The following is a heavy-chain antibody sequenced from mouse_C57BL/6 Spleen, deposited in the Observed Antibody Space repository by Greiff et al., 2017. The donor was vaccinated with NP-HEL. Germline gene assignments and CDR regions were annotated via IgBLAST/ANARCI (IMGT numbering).Heavy chain of an antibody. V-gene: IGHV1-26*01. Sequence: VQLQQSGPELVKPGASVKISCKASGYKFTDYYMNWVKQSHGKSLEWIGDINPNNGGTSYNQQFKGKATLTVDKSSSTAYMELRSLTSEDSAVYYCARRLYYDYDGRYAMDYWGQGTSVTVSS. D-gene: IGHD2-4*01. CDR1: GYKFTDYY. J-gene: IGHJ4*01. CDR2: INPNNGGT. CDR3: ARRLYYDYDGRYAMDY.